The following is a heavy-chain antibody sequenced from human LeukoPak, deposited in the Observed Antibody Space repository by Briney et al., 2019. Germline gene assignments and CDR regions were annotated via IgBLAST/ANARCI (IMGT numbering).Heavy chain of an antibody. CDR2: ISRSSSYK. CDR1: GFTFSSYS. J-gene: IGHJ4*02. V-gene: IGHV3-21*01. D-gene: IGHD3-22*01. Sequence: GGSLRLSCAASGFTFSSYSMNWVRQAPGKGLEWVSSISRSSSYKYYADSVKGRFTISRDNAKNSLYLQMNSLRAEDTAVYYCASSRYDSSGYYGIIGYWGQGTLVTVSS. CDR3: ASSRYDSSGYYGIIGY.